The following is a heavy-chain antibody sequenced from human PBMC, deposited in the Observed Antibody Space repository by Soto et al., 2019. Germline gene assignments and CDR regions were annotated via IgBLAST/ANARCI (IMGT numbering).Heavy chain of an antibody. CDR3: ARMRPTGWHDYYFFGMDL. Sequence: SETLSLTCNVSGGSLTDHYWTWIRQPPGKGLEWIGCVFSRGGTYYAPSLKSRVTLSLDTSKNHFSLRLTSMTTADTAVYYCARMRPTGWHDYYFFGMDLWGQGTTVTVSS. J-gene: IGHJ6*02. CDR2: VFSRGGT. D-gene: IGHD6-19*01. CDR1: GGSLTDHY. V-gene: IGHV4-59*11.